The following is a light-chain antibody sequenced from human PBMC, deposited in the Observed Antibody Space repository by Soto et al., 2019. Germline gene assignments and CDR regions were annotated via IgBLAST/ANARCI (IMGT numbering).Light chain of an antibody. V-gene: IGKV3-20*01. J-gene: IGKJ1*01. CDR2: SVS. CDR1: QRASRQY. Sequence: VLTQSPDTLSLSPGDRATLSCRANQRASRQYLSWYQQRPGQPPRLLIYSVSMRADGIPDRFSGSGSGSEFKLTNNRLEPEDFAVYYCQDFDSPQWTFGQGTK. CDR3: QDFDSPQWT.